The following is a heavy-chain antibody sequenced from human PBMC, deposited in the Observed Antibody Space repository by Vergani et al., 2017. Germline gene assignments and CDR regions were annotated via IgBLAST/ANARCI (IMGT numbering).Heavy chain of an antibody. V-gene: IGHV4-39*01. Sequence: QVQLQESGPGLVKPSETLSLTCTVSGDRIGATEYYWGWVRQPPGKGLEWIGSIQHTARASYNPSLKRRRPMSVETSKNQFFLYLRSMNATDTAVYYCARNLRGGAYEVWGQGSLVTVSS. D-gene: IGHD3-16*01. CDR2: IQHTARA. J-gene: IGHJ4*02. CDR1: GDRIGATEYY. CDR3: ARNLRGGAYEV.